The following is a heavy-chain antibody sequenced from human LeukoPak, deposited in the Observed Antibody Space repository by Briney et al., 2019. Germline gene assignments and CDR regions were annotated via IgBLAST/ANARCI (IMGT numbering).Heavy chain of an antibody. J-gene: IGHJ4*02. CDR2: ISPYTGNT. V-gene: IGHV1-18*01. Sequence: ASVKVTCKASGYSFTGYGVCWVRQSPGQGLEWMGWISPYTGNTDYVHDLRGRVTVTADTSTNTVYMELGSLRSDDTAVYYCTREAEDLPGAITFLYWGQGTLVTVSS. CDR1: GYSFTGYG. D-gene: IGHD2-2*01. CDR3: TREAEDLPGAITFLY.